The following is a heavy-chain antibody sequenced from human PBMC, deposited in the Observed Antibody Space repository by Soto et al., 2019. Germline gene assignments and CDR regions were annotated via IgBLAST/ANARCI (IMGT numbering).Heavy chain of an antibody. CDR1: GESFGGFY. CDR3: VHSPNVAVDH. J-gene: IGHJ4*01. V-gene: IGHV4-34*01. Sequence: TSETLSLTCVVYGESFGGFYWSWVRQSPGKGLEWIGEISQTETTAHSPSLKSRVSISADTSKKQFSLTLTSVTAADTAVYYCVHSPNVAVDHWGHGTLVTVSS. CDR2: ISQTETT. D-gene: IGHD2-15*01.